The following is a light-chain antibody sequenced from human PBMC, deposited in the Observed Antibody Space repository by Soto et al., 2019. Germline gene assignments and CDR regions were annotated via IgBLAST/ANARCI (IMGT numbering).Light chain of an antibody. CDR3: QSYDSSLIVSKV. J-gene: IGLJ1*01. CDR2: GNS. V-gene: IGLV1-40*01. CDR1: SSNIGAGYD. Sequence: QSVLTQPPSVSGAPGQRVTISCTGSSSNIGAGYDVHWYQQLPGTAPKLLIYGNSNRPSGVPDRFSGSKSGTSASLAITGLQAEDEADYYCQSYDSSLIVSKVFGTGTKVPS.